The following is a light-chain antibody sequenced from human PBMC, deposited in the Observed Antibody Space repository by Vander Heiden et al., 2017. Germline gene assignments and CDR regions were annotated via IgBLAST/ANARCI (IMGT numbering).Light chain of an antibody. Sequence: DIVMTQSPDSLAVSLGETATINCESSQDLFHSSNNKNDLAWYQHTPGQPPKLLIYWASTLQPGVPARFSGSGSGTHFTLTIISLQAADVAVYYCQQDDSPPYTFGQGTKLEI. CDR3: QQDDSPPYT. J-gene: IGKJ2*01. V-gene: IGKV4-1*01. CDR1: QDLFHSSNNKND. CDR2: WAS.